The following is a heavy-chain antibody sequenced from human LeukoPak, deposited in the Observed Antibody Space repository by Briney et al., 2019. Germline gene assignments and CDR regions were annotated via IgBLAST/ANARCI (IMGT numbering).Heavy chain of an antibody. CDR1: RFTFSNAW. D-gene: IGHD6-19*01. CDR3: TTYVAVAGTRHFDS. J-gene: IGHJ4*02. Sequence: GGSLRLSCAASRFTFSNAWMSWVRQAPGKGLEWIGRIRSKTDGGTTDYAAPVKDRFTISRDDSKNTLFLQINSLKTEDTAVYYCTTYVAVAGTRHFDSWGQGALVTVSS. V-gene: IGHV3-15*01. CDR2: IRSKTDGGTT.